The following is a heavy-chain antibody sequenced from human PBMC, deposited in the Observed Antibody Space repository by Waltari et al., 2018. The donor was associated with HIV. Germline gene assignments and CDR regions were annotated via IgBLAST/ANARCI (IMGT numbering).Heavy chain of an antibody. CDR3: ASLFNDCSSTSCYRAGGFDP. J-gene: IGHJ5*02. CDR1: GGSTSSGSSY. Sequence: QVQLQESGPGLVQPSQTLSLTCTVSGGSTSSGSSYWSWIRQPAGQGLEWIGRIYTSGSTNYNPSLKSRVTISVDTSKNQFSLKLSSVTAADTAVYYCASLFNDCSSTSCYRAGGFDPWGQGTLVTVSS. D-gene: IGHD2-2*01. CDR2: IYTSGST. V-gene: IGHV4-61*02.